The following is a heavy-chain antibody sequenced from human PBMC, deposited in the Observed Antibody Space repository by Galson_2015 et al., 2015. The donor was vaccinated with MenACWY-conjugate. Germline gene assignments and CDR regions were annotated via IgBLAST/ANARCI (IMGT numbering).Heavy chain of an antibody. D-gene: IGHD6-19*01. CDR1: GYTFTSYA. Sequence: SVKVSCKASGYTFTSYAKHWVRQAPGQRLEWMGWINAGNGNTKYSQKFQGRVTITRDTSASTAYMELSSLRSEDTAVYYCARDVPYSSGWALTRNWFDPWGQGTLVTVSS. CDR2: INAGNGNT. CDR3: ARDVPYSSGWALTRNWFDP. J-gene: IGHJ5*02. V-gene: IGHV1-3*01.